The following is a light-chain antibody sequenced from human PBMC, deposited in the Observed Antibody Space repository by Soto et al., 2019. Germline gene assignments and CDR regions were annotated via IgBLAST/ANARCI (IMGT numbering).Light chain of an antibody. CDR3: QQHDMLPPA. Sequence: EIVMTQSPVTLSVSPGETVILSCRASQSLRSNLAWYQQKPGQTPRLLIYSASIRAAATPARFSGSGAGTNFSLSISSLQSEDFAVYYCQQHDMLPPAFGHGTKVDLK. J-gene: IGKJ1*01. CDR1: QSLRSN. CDR2: SAS. V-gene: IGKV3-15*01.